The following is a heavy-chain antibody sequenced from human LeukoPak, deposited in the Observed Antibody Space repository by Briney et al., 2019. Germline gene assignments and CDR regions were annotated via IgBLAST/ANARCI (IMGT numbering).Heavy chain of an antibody. J-gene: IGHJ3*02. V-gene: IGHV3-43*02. D-gene: IGHD6-19*01. CDR3: AKDILSEQWHDAFDI. CDR2: ISGDGGST. Sequence: GGSLRLSCAASGFIVDDYAMYWVRQAPGKGLEWVSLISGDGGSTYYADSVKGRFTVSRDNSKNSLFLQMNSLRTEDTALYYCAKDILSEQWHDAFDIWGQGTMVTVSS. CDR1: GFIVDDYA.